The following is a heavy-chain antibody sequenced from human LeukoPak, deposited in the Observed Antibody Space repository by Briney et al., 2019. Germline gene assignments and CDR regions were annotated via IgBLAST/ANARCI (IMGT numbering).Heavy chain of an antibody. V-gene: IGHV1-18*01. CDR2: ISAYNGNT. CDR3: ARVSRLWFGELLQYYFDY. J-gene: IGHJ4*02. Sequence: ASVKVSCKASGYTFTSYGISWVRQAPGQGLEWMGWISAYNGNTNYAQKLQGRVTMTTDTSTSTAYMELSSLRSEDTAVYYCARVSRLWFGELLQYYFDYWGQGTLVTVSS. D-gene: IGHD3-10*01. CDR1: GYTFTSYG.